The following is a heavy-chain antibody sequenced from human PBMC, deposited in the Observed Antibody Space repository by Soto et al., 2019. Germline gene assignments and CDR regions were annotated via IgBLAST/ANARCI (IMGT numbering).Heavy chain of an antibody. D-gene: IGHD5-12*01. V-gene: IGHV1-46*01. CDR3: ARDIPVGGYEDY. Sequence: GASVKVSCKASGYTFTSYYMHWVRQAPGQGLEWMGIISPSGGSTSYAQKFQGRVTMTRDTSTSTVYMELSSLRSEDTAVYYCARDIPVGGYEDYWGQGTLVTVSS. J-gene: IGHJ4*02. CDR1: GYTFTSYY. CDR2: ISPSGGST.